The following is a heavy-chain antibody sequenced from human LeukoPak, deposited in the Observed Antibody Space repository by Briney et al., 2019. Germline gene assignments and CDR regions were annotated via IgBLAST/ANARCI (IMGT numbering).Heavy chain of an antibody. J-gene: IGHJ4*02. V-gene: IGHV4-61*05. Sequence: SETLSLTCTVSGGSISSSSYYWGWIRQPPGKGLEWIGYIHYSGNTNYNPSLKSRVTISADTSKNQFSLKLNSVTAADTAVYYCARHQGYASSWYADYWGQGALVTVSS. CDR3: ARHQGYASSWYADY. CDR1: GGSISSSSYY. D-gene: IGHD6-13*01. CDR2: IHYSGNT.